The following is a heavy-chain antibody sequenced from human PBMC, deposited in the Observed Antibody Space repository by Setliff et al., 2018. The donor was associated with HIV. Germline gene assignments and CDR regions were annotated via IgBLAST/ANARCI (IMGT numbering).Heavy chain of an antibody. CDR2: MNQSGTT. D-gene: IGHD2-21*02. Sequence: SETLSLTCSVYGTSFSDHYWSWVRQTPGKGLEWIGEMNQSGTTNYNPSLKSRVTMSIDTSERQFSLKLTSVTAADTAVYYCVRWYYCVSGACYRADYWGQGTMVTISS. J-gene: IGHJ4*02. CDR1: GTSFSDHY. V-gene: IGHV4-34*01. CDR3: VRWYYCVSGACYRADY.